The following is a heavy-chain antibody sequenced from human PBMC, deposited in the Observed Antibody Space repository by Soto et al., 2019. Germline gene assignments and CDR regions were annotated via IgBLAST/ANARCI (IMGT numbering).Heavy chain of an antibody. J-gene: IGHJ6*02. CDR3: ASVSYSGSRDYYYGMDV. V-gene: IGHV3-74*01. D-gene: IGHD1-26*01. Sequence: PGGSLRLSCAASGFTFSSHWMHWVRQAPGKGLVWVSRINSDGSSTSYADSVKGRFTISRDNAKNTLYLQMNSLRAEDTAVYYCASVSYSGSRDYYYGMDVWGQGTTVTVSS. CDR1: GFTFSSHW. CDR2: INSDGSST.